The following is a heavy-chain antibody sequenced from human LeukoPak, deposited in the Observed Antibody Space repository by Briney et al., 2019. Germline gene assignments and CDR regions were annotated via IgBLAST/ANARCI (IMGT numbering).Heavy chain of an antibody. CDR2: ISAYNGNT. CDR1: RYTFTRYG. D-gene: IGHD3-3*01. J-gene: IGHJ4*02. Sequence: GASVKVSCKASRYTFTRYGISWVRQAPGQGLEWMGWISAYNGNTNYAQKLQGRVTMTTDTSTSTAYMELRSLRSDDTAVYYCARDLDYDFWSGYYTFDYWGQGTLVTVSS. V-gene: IGHV1-18*01. CDR3: ARDLDYDFWSGYYTFDY.